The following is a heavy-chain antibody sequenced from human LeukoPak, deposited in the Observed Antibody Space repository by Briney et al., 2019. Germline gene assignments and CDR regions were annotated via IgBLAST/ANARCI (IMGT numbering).Heavy chain of an antibody. CDR1: GYTFTGYY. V-gene: IGHV1-2*02. J-gene: IGHJ6*02. CDR2: INPDSGVT. CDR3: ARVYYYAMDF. Sequence: ASVKVSCKASGYTFTGYYMRRVRQAPGQGLEWMGWINPDSGVTNYAQKFQGRVTMTRDTSISTAYMELGRPRSDDTAVYYCARVYYYAMDFWGQGTTVTVSS.